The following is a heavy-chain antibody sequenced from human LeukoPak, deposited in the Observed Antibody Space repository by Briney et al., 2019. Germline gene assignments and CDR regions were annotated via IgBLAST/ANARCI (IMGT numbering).Heavy chain of an antibody. CDR1: GFTFNIYW. CDR2: IYHSGST. V-gene: IGHV4-4*02. J-gene: IGHJ5*02. Sequence: GSLRLSCAASGFTFNIYWMSWVRQPPGKGLEWIGEIYHSGSTNYNPSLKSRVTISVDKSKNQFSLKLSSVTAADTAVYYCSRLPDPWGQGTLVTVSS. CDR3: SRLPDP.